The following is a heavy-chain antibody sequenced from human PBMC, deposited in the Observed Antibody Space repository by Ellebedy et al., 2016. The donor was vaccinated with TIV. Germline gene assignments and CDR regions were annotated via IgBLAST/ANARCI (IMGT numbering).Heavy chain of an antibody. CDR3: VRDGGSGSYFY. CDR2: IIPIFGTA. J-gene: IGHJ4*02. D-gene: IGHD3-10*01. Sequence: ASVKVSCKASGGTFSSYAISWVRQAPGQGLEWMGGIIPIFGTANYAQKFQGRVTITADESTSTAYLELSTLRSDDTAVYYCVRDGGSGSYFYWGQGTLVTVSS. V-gene: IGHV1-69*13. CDR1: GGTFSSYA.